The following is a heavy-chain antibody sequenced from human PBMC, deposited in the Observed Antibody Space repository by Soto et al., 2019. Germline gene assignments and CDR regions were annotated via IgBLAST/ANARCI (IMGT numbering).Heavy chain of an antibody. D-gene: IGHD3-22*01. Sequence: QVQLQESGPGLVKPSQTLSLTCTVSGGSISSGGYYWSWIRQHPGKGLEWIGYIYYSGSTYYNPSLKSRVTISVDTSKNQFSLKLSSVTAADTAVYYCARDRNYYDSSGSRTLGSYFDIWGQGTMVTVSS. CDR2: IYYSGST. CDR3: ARDRNYYDSSGSRTLGSYFDI. CDR1: GGSISSGGYY. V-gene: IGHV4-31*03. J-gene: IGHJ3*02.